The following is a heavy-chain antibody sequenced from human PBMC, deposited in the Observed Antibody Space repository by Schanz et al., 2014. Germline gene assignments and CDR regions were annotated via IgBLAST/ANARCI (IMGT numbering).Heavy chain of an antibody. V-gene: IGHV3-48*01. CDR3: AKENEEVAADGSSFDY. Sequence: EVQLVESGGGLVQPRGSLRLSCAASEFSFSSFGMNWVRQAPGKGLEWVSYISSSSSTIYYADSVKGRFTISRDNAKISLYLQMNSLRAEDTGVYYSAKENEEVAADGSSFDYWGQGTLXTVSS. CDR2: ISSSSSTI. CDR1: EFSFSSFG. J-gene: IGHJ4*02. D-gene: IGHD6-13*01.